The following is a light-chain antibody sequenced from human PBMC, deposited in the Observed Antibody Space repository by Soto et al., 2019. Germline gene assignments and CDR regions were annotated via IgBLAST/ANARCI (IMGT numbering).Light chain of an antibody. J-gene: IGKJ4*01. CDR3: RSGVT. CDR1: QSISSW. CDR2: QAS. Sequence: DIQMTQSPSTLSASVGDRVTITCRASQSISSWLAWYQQKPGKAPKLLIYQASSLQSGVPSRFSGSGSGTEFTLTICSLQPDDFATYYCRSGVTFGGGTKVEIK. V-gene: IGKV1-5*03.